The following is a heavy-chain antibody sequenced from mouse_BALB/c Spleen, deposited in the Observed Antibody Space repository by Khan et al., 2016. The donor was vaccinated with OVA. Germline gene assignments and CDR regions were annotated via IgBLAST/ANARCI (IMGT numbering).Heavy chain of an antibody. Sequence: VELVESGAELARPGASVKLSCKASGYTFPDYYINWVKQRTGQGLEWIGEISPGSGDTYYNEKFKGKATLTADKSSSTAYMQLSSLTSEASAVYFCARRNYFGYTFAYWGQGTLVTVSA. CDR2: ISPGSGDT. D-gene: IGHD1-2*01. CDR3: ARRNYFGYTFAY. J-gene: IGHJ3*01. V-gene: IGHV1-77*01. CDR1: GYTFPDYY.